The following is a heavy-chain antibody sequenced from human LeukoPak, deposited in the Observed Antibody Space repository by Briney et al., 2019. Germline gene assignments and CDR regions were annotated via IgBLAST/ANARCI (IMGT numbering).Heavy chain of an antibody. V-gene: IGHV3-30*04. Sequence: GGSLRLSCVASRFTFSSYSIHWVRQAPGKGLEWVAVISYDGSNKYYADSVKGRFTISRDDSKSTLYLQMNSLRAEDTAVYYCARRRDGYNSRWFDPWGQGTLVAVSS. CDR2: ISYDGSNK. J-gene: IGHJ5*02. CDR1: RFTFSSYS. D-gene: IGHD5-24*01. CDR3: ARRRDGYNSRWFDP.